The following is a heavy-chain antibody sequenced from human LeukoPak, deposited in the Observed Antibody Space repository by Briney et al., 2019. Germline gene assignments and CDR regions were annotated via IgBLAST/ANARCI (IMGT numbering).Heavy chain of an antibody. CDR3: ARGGDHGDYFGLMDV. CDR2: IYYSGST. V-gene: IGHV4-30-4*01. J-gene: IGHJ6*04. D-gene: IGHD4-17*01. CDR1: GGSISSGDYY. Sequence: PSETLSLTCTVSGGSISSGDYYWSWIRQPPGKGLEWIGYIYYSGSTYYNPSLKSRVTISVDTSKNQFSLKLSSVTAADTAVYYCARGGDHGDYFGLMDVWGKGTTVTVSS.